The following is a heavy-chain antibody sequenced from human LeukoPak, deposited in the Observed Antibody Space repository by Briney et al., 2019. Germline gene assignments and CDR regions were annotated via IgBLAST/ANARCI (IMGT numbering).Heavy chain of an antibody. CDR2: IYDSGST. Sequence: PSETLSLTCTVSGGSIRSSYYYWGWIRQPPGKGLEWIGSIYDSGSTYYNPSLKSRVTISVDTSKNQFSLKLSSVTAADTAVYYCAVDYYDSSGYTSGWGQGTLVTVSS. V-gene: IGHV4-39*07. J-gene: IGHJ4*02. CDR1: GGSIRSSYYY. D-gene: IGHD3-22*01. CDR3: AVDYYDSSGYTSG.